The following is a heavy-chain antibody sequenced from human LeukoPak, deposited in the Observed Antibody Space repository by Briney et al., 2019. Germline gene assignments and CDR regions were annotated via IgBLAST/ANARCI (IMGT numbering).Heavy chain of an antibody. J-gene: IGHJ4*02. CDR1: GGTFSSYA. CDR3: ARDRYYDSSGYYTRYYFDY. V-gene: IGHV1-69*05. Sequence: ASVKVSCKASGGTFSSYAISWVRQAPGQGLEWMGGIIPIFGTANYAQKFQGRVTMTRDTSTSTVYMELSSLRSEDTAVYYCARDRYYDSSGYYTRYYFDYWGQGTLVTVSS. D-gene: IGHD3-22*01. CDR2: IIPIFGTA.